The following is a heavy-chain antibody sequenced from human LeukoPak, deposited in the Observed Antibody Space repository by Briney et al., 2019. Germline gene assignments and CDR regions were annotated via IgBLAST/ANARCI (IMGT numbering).Heavy chain of an antibody. J-gene: IGHJ4*02. V-gene: IGHV4-34*01. CDR3: ARAKKAVAGFFDY. CDR2: INHSGST. D-gene: IGHD6-19*01. CDR1: GGSFSGYY. Sequence: PSETLSLTCAVYGGSFSGYYWSWIRQPPGKGLEWIGEINHSGSTNYNPSLKSRVTISVDTSKNQFSLKLSSVTAADTAVYYCARAKKAVAGFFDYWGQGPLVTVSS.